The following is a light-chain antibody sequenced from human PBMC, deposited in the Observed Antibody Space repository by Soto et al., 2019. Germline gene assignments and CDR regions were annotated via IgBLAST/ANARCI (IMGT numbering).Light chain of an antibody. CDR3: GTWDNSLSAYYV. CDR2: DNN. CDR1: SSNIGNNY. V-gene: IGLV1-51*01. Sequence: QSVLTQPPSVSAAPGQKVTISCSGSSSNIGNNYVSWYQHLPGTAPKLLIYDNNKRPSGIPDRFSGSKSGTSATLGITGLQTGDEADYYCGTWDNSLSAYYVFGTGTKLTVL. J-gene: IGLJ1*01.